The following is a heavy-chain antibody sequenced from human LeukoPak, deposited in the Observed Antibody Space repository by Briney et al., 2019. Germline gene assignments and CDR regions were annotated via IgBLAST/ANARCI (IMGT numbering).Heavy chain of an antibody. CDR3: AKDVGMIGYCSGGSCYAIDY. Sequence: GGSLRLSCAASGFPFSGYAIHWVRQAPGKGLEWVAVISYGGSNKFYADSVKGRFTISRDNSKNTLYLQMNSLRAEDTAVYYCAKDVGMIGYCSGGSCYAIDYWGQGTLVTVSS. V-gene: IGHV3-30*04. CDR2: ISYGGSNK. D-gene: IGHD2-15*01. CDR1: GFPFSGYA. J-gene: IGHJ4*02.